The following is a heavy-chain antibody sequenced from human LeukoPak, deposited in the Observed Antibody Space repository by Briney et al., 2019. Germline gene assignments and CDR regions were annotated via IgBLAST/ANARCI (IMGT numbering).Heavy chain of an antibody. CDR2: ISYDGSNK. J-gene: IGHJ4*02. Sequence: PGGSLRLSCAASGFTFSSYAMHWVRQAPGKGLEWVAVISYDGSNKYYADSVKGRFTITRDNSKNTLYLQMNSLRAEDTAVYYCARLTGPGYYDSRGYPDRFDYWGQGTLVTVSS. CDR1: GFTFSSYA. D-gene: IGHD3-22*01. V-gene: IGHV3-30-3*01. CDR3: ARLTGPGYYDSRGYPDRFDY.